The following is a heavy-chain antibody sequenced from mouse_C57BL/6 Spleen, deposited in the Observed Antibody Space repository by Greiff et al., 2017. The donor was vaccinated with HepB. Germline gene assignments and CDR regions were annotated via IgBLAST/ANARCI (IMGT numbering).Heavy chain of an antibody. CDR3: ARSGYAWFAY. D-gene: IGHD2-2*01. J-gene: IGHJ3*01. CDR2: INPGSGGT. Sequence: QVQLKESGAELVRPGTSVKVSCKASGYAFTNYLIEWVKQRPGQGLEWIGVINPGSGGTNYNEKFKGKATLTADKSSSTAYMQLSSLTSEDSAVYFCARSGYAWFAYWGQGTLVTVSA. V-gene: IGHV1-54*01. CDR1: GYAFTNYL.